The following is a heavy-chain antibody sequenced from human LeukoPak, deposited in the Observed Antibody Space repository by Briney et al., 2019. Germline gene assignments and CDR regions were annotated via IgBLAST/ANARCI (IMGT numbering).Heavy chain of an antibody. D-gene: IGHD6-13*01. CDR3: ARGRGAAAGRPFDY. CDR2: IKQDGSEK. V-gene: IGHV3-7*04. Sequence: GGSLRLSCAASGFTFSNYWMSWVRQAPGKGLEWVASIKQDGSEKYYVDSVKGRFTISRDNAKSSLYLQMNSLRAEDTAVYYCARGRGAAAGRPFDYWGQGTLVTVS. J-gene: IGHJ4*02. CDR1: GFTFSNYW.